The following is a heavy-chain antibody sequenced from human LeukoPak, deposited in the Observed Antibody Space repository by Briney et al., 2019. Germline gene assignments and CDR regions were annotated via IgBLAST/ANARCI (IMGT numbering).Heavy chain of an antibody. Sequence: PSETLSLTCAVYGGSFSGYYWSWIRQPPGKGLEWIGEVNHSGSTNYNPYLKRRGTISVDTSKNQFSLKLSSVTAADTAVYYCARGPGGYYMDVWGKGTTVSVSS. V-gene: IGHV4-34*01. CDR1: GGSFSGYY. J-gene: IGHJ6*03. D-gene: IGHD3-16*01. CDR2: VNHSGST. CDR3: ARGPGGYYMDV.